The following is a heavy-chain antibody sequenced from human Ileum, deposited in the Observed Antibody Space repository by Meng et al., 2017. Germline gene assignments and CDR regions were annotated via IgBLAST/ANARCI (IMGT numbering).Heavy chain of an antibody. Sequence: ASVKVSCKASGYTFTSYGISWVRQAPGQGLEWMGWISAYNGNTNYAQKLQGRVTMTTDTSTSTAYMELRSLRSDDTAVYYCARDWDDYVWGSYSFDYWGQGTVVTVS. D-gene: IGHD3-16*01. V-gene: IGHV1-18*01. CDR1: GYTFTSYG. CDR2: ISAYNGNT. J-gene: IGHJ4*02. CDR3: ARDWDDYVWGSYSFDY.